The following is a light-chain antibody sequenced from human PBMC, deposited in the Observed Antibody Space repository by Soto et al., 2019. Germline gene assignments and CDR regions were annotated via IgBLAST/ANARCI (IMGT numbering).Light chain of an antibody. CDR1: QSVSSY. V-gene: IGKV3-11*01. CDR3: QQRSNWPWT. J-gene: IGKJ1*01. CDR2: DAS. Sequence: IVLTQSPATLSLSPGERATLSCWASQSVSSYLAWYQHKPGQAPRLLIYDASNRATGIPARFSGSGSGTDFTITISSLEPEDFAVYYCQQRSNWPWTFGQGTKVEIK.